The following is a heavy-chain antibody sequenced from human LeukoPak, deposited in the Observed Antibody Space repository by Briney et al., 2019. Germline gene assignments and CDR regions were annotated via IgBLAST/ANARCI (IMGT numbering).Heavy chain of an antibody. V-gene: IGHV3-23*01. CDR2: ISGSGAST. D-gene: IGHD5-12*01. Sequence: PGGSLRLSCAASGFTFSSFAMSWVRQAPGKGLEWVSTISGSGASTYYADSVKGRFTISRDNSKNTLSLQMNSLRAEDTVLYYCAKEWLRFDYWGQGTLVTVSS. J-gene: IGHJ4*02. CDR3: AKEWLRFDY. CDR1: GFTFSSFA.